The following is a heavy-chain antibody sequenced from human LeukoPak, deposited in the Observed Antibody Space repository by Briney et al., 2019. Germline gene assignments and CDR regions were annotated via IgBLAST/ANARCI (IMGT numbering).Heavy chain of an antibody. CDR3: TRDNRYYY. J-gene: IGHJ4*02. CDR1: GFTFSNYW. Sequence: PGGSLRLSCAASGFTFSNYWMSWVRQAPGKGLEWVANIKEDGSEKYYEDSVKGRFTISRDNAKNLVYLQMNSLRAEDTAVYYCTRDNRYYYWGQGTVVTVSS. CDR2: IKEDGSEK. V-gene: IGHV3-7*01. D-gene: IGHD2-21*01.